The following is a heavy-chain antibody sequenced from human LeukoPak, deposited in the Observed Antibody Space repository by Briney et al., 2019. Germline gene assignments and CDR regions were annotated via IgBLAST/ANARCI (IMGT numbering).Heavy chain of an antibody. D-gene: IGHD3-10*01. CDR3: ARPARWFGDSPAAFDI. V-gene: IGHV4-34*01. Sequence: SETLSLTCAVSGGSFSGYYWSWIRQRPRKGLGWIGEINHSGSTNYNPSLKSRVTISVDTSKNQFSLKLSSVTAADTAVYYCARPARWFGDSPAAFDIWGQGTMVTVSS. J-gene: IGHJ3*02. CDR2: INHSGST. CDR1: GGSFSGYY.